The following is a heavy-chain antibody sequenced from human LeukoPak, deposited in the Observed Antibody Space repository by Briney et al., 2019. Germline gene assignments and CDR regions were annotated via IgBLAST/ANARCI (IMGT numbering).Heavy chain of an antibody. CDR1: GGSISGYY. V-gene: IGHV4-59*01. CDR3: ASVYGGSKKLDY. Sequence: SETLSLTCTVSGGSISGYYWSWIRQPPGKGLEWIGYIYYSGSTNYNPSLKSRVTISVDTSKNQFSLKLSSVTAADTAVYYCASVYGGSKKLDYWGQGTLVTVSS. CDR2: IYYSGST. J-gene: IGHJ4*02. D-gene: IGHD5-12*01.